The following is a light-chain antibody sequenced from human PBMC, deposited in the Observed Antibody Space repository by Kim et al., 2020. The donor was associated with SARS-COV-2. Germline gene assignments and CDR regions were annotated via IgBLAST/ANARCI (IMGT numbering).Light chain of an antibody. J-gene: IGKJ1*01. V-gene: IGKV2-28*01. Sequence: DIVMTQSPLSLPVTPGEPASISCRSSQSLVHSNGNIYLDWYLQKPGQSPQLLIYLGSNRASGVPDRFSGSGSGTDFTLKISRVEAEDVGVYYCMQALQTPWTFGQGTKVDIK. CDR2: LGS. CDR3: MQALQTPWT. CDR1: QSLVHSNGNIY.